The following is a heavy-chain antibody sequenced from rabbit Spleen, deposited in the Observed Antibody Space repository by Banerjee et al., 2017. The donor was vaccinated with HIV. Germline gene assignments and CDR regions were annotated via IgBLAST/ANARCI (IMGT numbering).Heavy chain of an antibody. D-gene: IGHD4-1*01. V-gene: IGHV1S40*01. Sequence: QSLVESGGGLVQPEGSLTLTCTASGFSFSSSYYMCWVRQAPGKGLEWVACIYDSNSASTKYASWAKGRFTISKTSSTTVTLQMTSLTAADTATYFCARDLAGVIGWNFGWWGPGTLVTVS. CDR2: IYDSNSAST. J-gene: IGHJ4*01. CDR3: ARDLAGVIGWNFGW. CDR1: GFSFSSSYY.